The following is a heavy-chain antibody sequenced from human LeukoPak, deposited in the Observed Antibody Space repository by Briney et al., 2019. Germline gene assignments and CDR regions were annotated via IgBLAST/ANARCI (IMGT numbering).Heavy chain of an antibody. J-gene: IGHJ4*02. CDR3: ARIKGSEYYYDSSGFHFDY. V-gene: IGHV3-48*01. CDR2: ISSSSSTI. CDR1: GFTFSSYS. D-gene: IGHD3-22*01. Sequence: GGSLRLSCAASGFTFSSYSMNWVRQAPGKGLEWVSYISSSSSTIYYADSVKGRFTISRDNAKNSLYLQMNSLRAEDTAVYYCARIKGSEYYYDSSGFHFDYWGQGTLVTVSS.